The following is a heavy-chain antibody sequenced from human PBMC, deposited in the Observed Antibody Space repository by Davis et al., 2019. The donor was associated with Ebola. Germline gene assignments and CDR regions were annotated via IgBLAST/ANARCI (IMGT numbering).Heavy chain of an antibody. CDR3: AKAGHCGNYCSSDS. J-gene: IGHJ4*02. Sequence: GGSLRLSCAASGFTFSSYAMSWVRQAPGKGLEWVSVISGSGGSTYYADSVKGRFTISRDNSKNTLYLQMNSLRAEDTAVYYCAKAGHCGNYCSSDSWGQGTLVTVSS. D-gene: IGHD1-26*01. CDR1: GFTFSSYA. V-gene: IGHV3-23*01. CDR2: ISGSGGST.